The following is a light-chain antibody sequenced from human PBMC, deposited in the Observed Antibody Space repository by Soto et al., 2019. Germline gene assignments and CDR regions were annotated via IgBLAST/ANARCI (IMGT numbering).Light chain of an antibody. CDR2: SSS. V-gene: IGKV3-15*01. CDR1: QSVTSN. J-gene: IGKJ1*01. Sequence: EIVLTQSPGTLSLSPGERATLSCRASQSVTSNLAWYQHKPGQAPRLLIYSSSTRAAGIPARFGGSGSGTEFTFSISSLQSEDFAVYYCQQYNNWPRTFGQGTKVDIK. CDR3: QQYNNWPRT.